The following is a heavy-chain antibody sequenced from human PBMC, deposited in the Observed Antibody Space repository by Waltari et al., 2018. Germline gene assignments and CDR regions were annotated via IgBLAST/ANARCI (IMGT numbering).Heavy chain of an antibody. Sequence: EVQLLESGGGLVQPGGSLRLSCAASGFTFSSYAMSWVRPAPGKGLEWVSAISGSGGSTYYADSVKGRFTISRDNSKNTLYLQMNSLRAEDTAVYYCANDYYDSSGYYYVPLIDYWGQGTLVTVSS. CDR3: ANDYYDSSGYYYVPLIDY. V-gene: IGHV3-23*01. CDR1: GFTFSSYA. CDR2: ISGSGGST. J-gene: IGHJ4*02. D-gene: IGHD3-22*01.